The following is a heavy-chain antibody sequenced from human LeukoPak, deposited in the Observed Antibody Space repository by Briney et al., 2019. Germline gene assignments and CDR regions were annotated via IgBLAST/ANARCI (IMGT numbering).Heavy chain of an antibody. V-gene: IGHV3-30*02. J-gene: IGHJ3*02. Sequence: GGSLRLSCAASGFTFSSYGMHWVRQAPGKGLEWVAFIRYDGSNKYYADSVKGRFTISRDNSKNTLYLRMNSLRAEDTAVYYCANGFKYQNAFDIWGQGKRVPVSS. CDR2: IRYDGSNK. CDR1: GFTFSSYG. CDR3: ANGFKYQNAFDI. D-gene: IGHD2-2*01.